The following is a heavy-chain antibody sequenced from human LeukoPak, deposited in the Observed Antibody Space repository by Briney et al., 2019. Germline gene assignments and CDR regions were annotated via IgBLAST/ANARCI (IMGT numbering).Heavy chain of an antibody. CDR1: GFTFSSYW. V-gene: IGHV3-74*01. CDR2: INSDGSST. D-gene: IGHD6-13*01. CDR3: ANSSSSWTFDY. J-gene: IGHJ4*02. Sequence: PGGSLRLSCAASGFTFSSYWMHWVRQAPGKGLVWVSRINSDGSSTSYADSVKGRFTISRDNAKNTLYLQMNSLRAEDTAVYYCANSSSSWTFDYWGQGTLVTVSS.